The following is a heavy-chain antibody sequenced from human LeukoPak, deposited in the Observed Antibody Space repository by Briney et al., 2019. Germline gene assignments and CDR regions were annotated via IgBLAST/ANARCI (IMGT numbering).Heavy chain of an antibody. CDR3: ARDLRGSEY. V-gene: IGHV4-39*07. J-gene: IGHJ4*02. CDR1: GGSVSTTSYF. Sequence: WETLSLISTVSGGSVSTTSYFWAWIRQPPGKGLEWIGSIHYGGDTYYSPSLKSRVTISTDTSKNQFSLTLTSVTAADTAVYYCARDLRGSEYWGQGTLVTVSS. D-gene: IGHD2-15*01. CDR2: IHYGGDT.